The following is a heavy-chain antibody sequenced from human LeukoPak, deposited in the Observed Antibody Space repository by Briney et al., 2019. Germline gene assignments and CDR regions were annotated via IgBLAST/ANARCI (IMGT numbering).Heavy chain of an antibody. D-gene: IGHD3-3*01. CDR3: ARDQTYYDFWSGYPFDP. V-gene: IGHV3-48*01. J-gene: IGHJ5*02. CDR2: ISSSSSTI. Sequence: PGGSLRLSCAASGFTFSSYSMNWARQAPGKGLEWVSYISSSSSTIYYADSVKGRFTISRDNAKNSLYLQMNSLRAEDTAVYYCARDQTYYDFWSGYPFDPWGQGTLVTVSS. CDR1: GFTFSSYS.